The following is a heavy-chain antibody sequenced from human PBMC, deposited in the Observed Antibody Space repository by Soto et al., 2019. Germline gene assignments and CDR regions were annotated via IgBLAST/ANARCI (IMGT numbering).Heavy chain of an antibody. J-gene: IGHJ4*02. CDR2: IYYSGST. D-gene: IGHD5-12*01. V-gene: IGHV4-39*01. CDR1: GGSISSSSYY. CDR3: ARRPRWLQIKGLFDY. Sequence: PSETLSLTCTVSGGSISSSSYYWGWIRQPPGKGLEWVGSIYYSGSTYYNPSLKSRVTISVDTSKNQFSLKLSSVTAADTAVYYCARRPRWLQIKGLFDYWGQGTLVTVSS.